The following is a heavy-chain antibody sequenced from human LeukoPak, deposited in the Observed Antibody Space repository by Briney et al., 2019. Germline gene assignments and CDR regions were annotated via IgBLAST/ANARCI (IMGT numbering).Heavy chain of an antibody. Sequence: SETLSLTCTVSGGSISSGSYYWSWIRQPAGKGLEWIGRIYTSGSTNYNPSLKSRVTISVDTSKNQFSLKLSSVIAADTAVYYCARGHNDFWSGPSKFDPWGQGTLVTVSS. V-gene: IGHV4-61*02. CDR3: ARGHNDFWSGPSKFDP. CDR2: IYTSGST. D-gene: IGHD3-3*01. J-gene: IGHJ5*02. CDR1: GGSISSGSYY.